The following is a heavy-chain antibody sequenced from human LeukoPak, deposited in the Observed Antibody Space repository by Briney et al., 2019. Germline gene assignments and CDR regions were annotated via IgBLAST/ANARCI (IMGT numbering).Heavy chain of an antibody. J-gene: IGHJ4*02. CDR1: GFTFSSYA. Sequence: GGSLRLSCAASGFTFSSYAMSWVRQAPGKGLKWVSGISTSGGTTSYADSVKGRFTISRDNPRNTLYMQMNSLRAEDTAVYYCAIMHRYYDGSGYWVQWGQGTLVTVSS. CDR3: AIMHRYYDGSGYWVQ. D-gene: IGHD3-22*01. CDR2: ISTSGGTT. V-gene: IGHV3-23*01.